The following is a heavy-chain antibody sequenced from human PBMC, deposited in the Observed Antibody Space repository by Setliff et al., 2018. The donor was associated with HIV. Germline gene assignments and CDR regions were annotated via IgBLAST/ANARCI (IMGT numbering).Heavy chain of an antibody. J-gene: IGHJ3*02. V-gene: IGHV3-7*04. CDR2: IKQDGSKA. D-gene: IGHD5-18*01. Sequence: PGRSLRLSCESSGFTFNNYWMSWVRQAPGKGLEWVADIKQDGSKAYCMDSVKGRFTISRDNPKNSLYMQMTSLRAEDTAVYYCARDDSNGNTDAFDIWGQGTTVTVSS. CDR3: ARDDSNGNTDAFDI. CDR1: GFTFNNYW.